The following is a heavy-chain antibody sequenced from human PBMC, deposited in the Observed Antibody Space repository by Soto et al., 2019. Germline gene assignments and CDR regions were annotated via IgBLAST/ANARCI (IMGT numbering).Heavy chain of an antibody. Sequence: GGSLRLSCAASGLTFSSFEMNWVRQAPGKGLEFVSYISRSGTSIYYADSVKGRFTISRDNAKNSLYLQMNSLRAEDTAVYYCLSLLGYCGAAICPAGYWGQGTLVTVSS. J-gene: IGHJ4*02. V-gene: IGHV3-48*03. D-gene: IGHD2-15*01. CDR2: ISRSGTSI. CDR3: LSLLGYCGAAICPAGY. CDR1: GLTFSSFE.